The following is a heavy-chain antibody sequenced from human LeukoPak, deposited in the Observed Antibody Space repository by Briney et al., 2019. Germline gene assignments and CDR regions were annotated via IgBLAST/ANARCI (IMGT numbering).Heavy chain of an antibody. D-gene: IGHD6-19*01. V-gene: IGHV7-4-1*02. J-gene: IGHJ4*02. CDR1: GYTFTSYA. Sequence: ASVKVSCKASGYTFTSYAMNWVRQAPGQGLEWMGWINTNTGNSTYAQGFTGRFVFSLDTSVSTAYLQISSLKAEDTAVYYCARVAYSSGWYKVDYWGQGTLVTVPS. CDR3: ARVAYSSGWYKVDY. CDR2: INTNTGNS.